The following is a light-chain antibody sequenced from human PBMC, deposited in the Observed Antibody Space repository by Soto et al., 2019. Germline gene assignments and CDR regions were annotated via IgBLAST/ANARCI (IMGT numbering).Light chain of an antibody. CDR3: QQYQNWPRT. CDR2: GAA. Sequence: EIVMTQSPATLSVSPGERVILSCRASQSVTNNLAWYQQKPGQAPRLLIHGAATRATGLPARFSGSGSGTDFTLTISSLQSEDFAVYYCQQYQNWPRTFGQGTKVEV. J-gene: IGKJ1*01. V-gene: IGKV3-15*01. CDR1: QSVTNN.